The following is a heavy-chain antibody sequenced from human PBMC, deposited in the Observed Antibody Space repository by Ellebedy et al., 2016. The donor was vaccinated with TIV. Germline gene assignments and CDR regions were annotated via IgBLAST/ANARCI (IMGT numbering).Heavy chain of an antibody. CDR2: ISSSSSYI. J-gene: IGHJ4*02. D-gene: IGHD3-22*01. V-gene: IGHV3-11*06. CDR1: GFTFSDYY. Sequence: GGSLRLXCAASGFTFSDYYMSWIRQAPGKGLEWVSYISSSSSYIYYADSVKGRFTISRDNAKNSLYLQMNSLRAEDTAVYYCARKYYYDSSGYYSATDYWGQGTLVTVSS. CDR3: ARKYYYDSSGYYSATDY.